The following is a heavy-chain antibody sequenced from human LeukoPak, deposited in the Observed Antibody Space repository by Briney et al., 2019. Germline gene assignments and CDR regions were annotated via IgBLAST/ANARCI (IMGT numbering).Heavy chain of an antibody. J-gene: IGHJ3*02. V-gene: IGHV1-69*13. Sequence: SVKVSCKVSGGTFSSYAISWVRQAPGQGLEWMGGIIPIFGTANYAQKFQGRVTITANESTSTAYMELSSLRSEDTAVYYCARDGVSEYDFWSGYYERQDAFDIWGQGTMVTVSS. CDR1: GGTFSSYA. D-gene: IGHD3-3*01. CDR2: IIPIFGTA. CDR3: ARDGVSEYDFWSGYYERQDAFDI.